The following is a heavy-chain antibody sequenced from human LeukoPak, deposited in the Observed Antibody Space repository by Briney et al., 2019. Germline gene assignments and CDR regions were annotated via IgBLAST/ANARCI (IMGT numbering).Heavy chain of an antibody. D-gene: IGHD3-9*01. CDR1: GGSISSGSYY. Sequence: PSETLSLTCTVSGGSISSGSYYWSWIRQPAGKGLEWIGRIYTSGSTNYNPSLKSRVTISVDTSKNQFSLKLSSVTAADTAVYYCARGPKSINWFDPWGQGTLVTVSS. CDR2: IYTSGST. CDR3: ARGPKSINWFDP. V-gene: IGHV4-61*02. J-gene: IGHJ5*02.